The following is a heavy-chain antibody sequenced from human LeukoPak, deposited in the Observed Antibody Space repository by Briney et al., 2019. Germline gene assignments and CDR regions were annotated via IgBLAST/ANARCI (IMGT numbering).Heavy chain of an antibody. D-gene: IGHD5-24*01. CDR1: GFTFSSYW. Sequence: GGSLRLSCAASGFTFSSYWMHWVRQAPGKGLVWVSRINTDGSSTSYADSVKGRFTISRDKAKNTLYLQMNSLRAEDTAVYYCARDTLPLRWYLDAFDIWGQGTMVTVSS. CDR3: ARDTLPLRWYLDAFDI. V-gene: IGHV3-74*01. J-gene: IGHJ3*02. CDR2: INTDGSST.